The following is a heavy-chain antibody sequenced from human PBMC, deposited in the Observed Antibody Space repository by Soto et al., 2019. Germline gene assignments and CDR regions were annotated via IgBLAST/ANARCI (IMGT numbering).Heavy chain of an antibody. CDR2: ISAYNGNT. CDR1: CSTFPSYG. Sequence: ASVPVSFTASCSTFPSYGSVWVRQAPGQGLEWMGWISAYNGNTNYAQKLQGRVTMTTDTSTSTAYMELRSLRSDDTAVYYCARDKRGGEFDYWGQGTLVTVSS. D-gene: IGHD4-17*01. V-gene: IGHV1-18*01. J-gene: IGHJ4*02. CDR3: ARDKRGGEFDY.